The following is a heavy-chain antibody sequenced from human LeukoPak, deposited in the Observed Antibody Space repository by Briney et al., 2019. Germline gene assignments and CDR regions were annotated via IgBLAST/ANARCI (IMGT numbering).Heavy chain of an antibody. CDR2: ISYDGSNK. Sequence: GGSLRLSCAASGFIFSSYAMHWVRQAPGKGLEWVAVISYDGSNKYYADSVKGRFTISRDNSKNTLYLQMNSLRAEDTAVYYCARSIAVAGKLPYYFDYWGQGTLVTVSS. D-gene: IGHD6-19*01. V-gene: IGHV3-30-3*01. CDR1: GFIFSSYA. CDR3: ARSIAVAGKLPYYFDY. J-gene: IGHJ4*02.